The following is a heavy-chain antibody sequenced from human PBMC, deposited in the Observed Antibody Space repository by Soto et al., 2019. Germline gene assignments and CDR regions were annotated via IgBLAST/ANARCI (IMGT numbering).Heavy chain of an antibody. J-gene: IGHJ2*01. CDR1: GFTFSDHY. Sequence: EVQLVESGGGLVQPGESLRLSCAASGFTFSDHYMDWVRQAPGKGLEWVGRTRNKANSYTTEYAASVKGRFTISRDDSKNSLYLQMNSLKTEDTAVYYCARPSIAAAGTSWYFDLWGRGTLVTVSS. CDR3: ARPSIAAAGTSWYFDL. CDR2: TRNKANSYTT. D-gene: IGHD6-13*01. V-gene: IGHV3-72*01.